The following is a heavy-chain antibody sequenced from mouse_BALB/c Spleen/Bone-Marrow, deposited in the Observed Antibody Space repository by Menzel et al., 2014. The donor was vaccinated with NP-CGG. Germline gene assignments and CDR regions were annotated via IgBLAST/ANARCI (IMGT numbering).Heavy chain of an antibody. V-gene: IGHV5-9-3*01. CDR1: GFTFSNYA. CDR2: ISSGGSYT. J-gene: IGHJ2*01. CDR3: ARQDGFDY. D-gene: IGHD2-3*01. Sequence: EVKLVESGGGLVKPGGSLKLSCAASGFTFSNYAMSWVHQTPEKRLEWVAIISSGGSYTYYPDSVKGRFTISRDNAKTILYLQMSSLRSEDTAMYYCARQDGFDYWGQGTTLTVSS.